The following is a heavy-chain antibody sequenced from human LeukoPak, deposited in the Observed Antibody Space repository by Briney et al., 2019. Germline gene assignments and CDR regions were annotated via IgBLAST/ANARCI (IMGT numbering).Heavy chain of an antibody. Sequence: ASVKVSCKASGYTFTSYYMHWVRQAPGQGLEWMGIINPSGGSTSYAQKFQGRVTMTRDTSTSTVYTELSSLRSEDTAVYYCARDASPTVRGVISYYYYGTDASGNGTTVTPSP. CDR3: ARDASPTVRGVISYYYYGTDA. D-gene: IGHD3-10*01. CDR1: GYTFTSYY. V-gene: IGHV1-46*01. J-gene: IGHJ6*04. CDR2: INPSGGST.